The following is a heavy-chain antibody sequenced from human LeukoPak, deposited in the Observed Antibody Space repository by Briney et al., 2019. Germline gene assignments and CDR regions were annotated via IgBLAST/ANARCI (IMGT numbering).Heavy chain of an antibody. V-gene: IGHV3-23*01. CDR1: GITLSNYG. J-gene: IGHJ4*02. Sequence: GGSLRLSCAVSGITLSNYGMSWVRQAPGKGLEWVAGISDSGGRTNYADSVKGRFTIYRDNHKNTLYLQMNSLRAEDTAVYFCAKRGVVIRVILVGFHKEAYYFDSWGQGALVTVSS. CDR2: ISDSGGRT. CDR3: AKRGVVIRVILVGFHKEAYYFDS. D-gene: IGHD3-22*01.